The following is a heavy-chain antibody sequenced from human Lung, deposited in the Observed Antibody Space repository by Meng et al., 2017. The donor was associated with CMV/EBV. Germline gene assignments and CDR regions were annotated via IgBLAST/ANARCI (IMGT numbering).Heavy chain of an antibody. D-gene: IGHD3/OR15-3a*01. CDR1: GYMFNIYW. CDR3: ARQDWTYGHRAYYFDY. V-gene: IGHV5-51*01. Sequence: GGSLRLXCKVSGYMFNIYWIGWVRQKPGKGLEWMGIIYLGDSDVRYSPSFQGQVTISDDKSTNTAYLQWSGLRASDTAMYYCARQDWTYGHRAYYFDYWGQGTLVTVSS. J-gene: IGHJ4*02. CDR2: IYLGDSDV.